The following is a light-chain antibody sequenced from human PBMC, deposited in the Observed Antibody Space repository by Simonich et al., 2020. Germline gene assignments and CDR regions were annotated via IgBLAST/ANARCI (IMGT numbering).Light chain of an antibody. CDR2: GKN. J-gene: IGLJ2*01. CDR1: SLRSYY. CDR3: NSRDSSGNSVV. V-gene: IGLV3-19*01. Sequence: SSELTQDPAVSVALGQTVRITCQGDSLRSYYASWYQQKPGQAPVLVIYGKNNRPSGIPDRFSGSSSGNTASWTITGAQAEDDADYYCNSRDSSGNSVVFGGGTKLTVL.